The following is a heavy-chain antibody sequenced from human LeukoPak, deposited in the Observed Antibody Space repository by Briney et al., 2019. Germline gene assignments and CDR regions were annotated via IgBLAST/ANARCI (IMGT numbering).Heavy chain of an antibody. J-gene: IGHJ4*02. V-gene: IGHV3-23*01. D-gene: IGHD3-16*01. CDR3: AKAVLGGATAFDY. CDR1: GFTFSNYA. Sequence: PGESLTLSCAASGFTFSNYAMSWVRQAPGQGMEWDSAITGSGVSTYYADSMKGRFTISRDNSKNTLYLQMNSLTAEDTAVYYCAKAVLGGATAFDYWGQGTLVTVSS. CDR2: ITGSGVST.